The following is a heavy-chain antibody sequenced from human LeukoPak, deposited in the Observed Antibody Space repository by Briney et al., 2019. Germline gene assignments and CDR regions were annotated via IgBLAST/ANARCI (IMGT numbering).Heavy chain of an antibody. Sequence: ASVKVSCKASVGTFSSYAISWVRQAPGQGLEWMGGIIPIFGTANYAQKFQGRVTITTDESTNTAYMELSSLRSEDTAVYYCARAPPLRFLEWLLNYWGQGTLVTVSS. CDR2: IIPIFGTA. CDR3: ARAPPLRFLEWLLNY. CDR1: VGTFSSYA. V-gene: IGHV1-69*05. J-gene: IGHJ4*02. D-gene: IGHD3-3*01.